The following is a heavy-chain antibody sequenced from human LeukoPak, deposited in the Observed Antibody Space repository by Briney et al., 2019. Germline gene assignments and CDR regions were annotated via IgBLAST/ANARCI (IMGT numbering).Heavy chain of an antibody. J-gene: IGHJ4*02. CDR2: IRSKANSYAT. Sequence: GGSLRLSCAASGFTFSGSAMPWVRQASGKGLEWVGRIRSKANSYATAYAASVKGRFTISRDDSKNTAYLQMNSLKTEDTAVYYCTRLEMAIDYWGQGTLVTVSS. CDR1: GFTFSGSA. CDR3: TRLEMAIDY. V-gene: IGHV3-73*01. D-gene: IGHD5-24*01.